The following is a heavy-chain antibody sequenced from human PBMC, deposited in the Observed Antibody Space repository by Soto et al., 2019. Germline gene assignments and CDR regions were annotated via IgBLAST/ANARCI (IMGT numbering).Heavy chain of an antibody. D-gene: IGHD3-22*01. CDR3: ARDTSTMIASSPFDY. J-gene: IGHJ4*02. CDR1: GYSISSCYY. CDR2: IYHSGST. Sequence: SETLSLTCAVSGYSISSCYYWGWIRQPPGKGLEWIGSIYHSGSTYYNPSLKSRVTISVDTSKNQFSLKLSSVTAADTAVYYCARDTSTMIASSPFDYWGQGTLVTVSS. V-gene: IGHV4-38-2*02.